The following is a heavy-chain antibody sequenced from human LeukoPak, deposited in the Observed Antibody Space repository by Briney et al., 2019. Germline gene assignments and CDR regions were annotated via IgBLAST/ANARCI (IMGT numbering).Heavy chain of an antibody. J-gene: IGHJ5*02. Sequence: GGSLRLSCAASGFTFSNYAMSWVRQAPGKGLEWVSATSGSGGNTYYADSVKGRFTISRDNSKNTLYLQMNSLRAEDTAVYYCAKAVNGVVARDWFDPWGQGTLVTVSS. CDR2: TSGSGGNT. CDR3: AKAVNGVVARDWFDP. D-gene: IGHD2-15*01. V-gene: IGHV3-23*01. CDR1: GFTFSNYA.